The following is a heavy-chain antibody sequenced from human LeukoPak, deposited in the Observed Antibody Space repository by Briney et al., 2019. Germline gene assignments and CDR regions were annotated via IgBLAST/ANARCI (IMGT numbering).Heavy chain of an antibody. J-gene: IGHJ5*02. Sequence: GESLKISCKGSGYSFTSYWIGWVRQMPGKGLEWMGIIYPGDSDTRYSPSFQGQVTISADKSISTAYLQWSSLKASDTAMYYCARLSYSSSWYGWFDPRGQGTLVTVSS. CDR2: IYPGDSDT. CDR3: ARLSYSSSWYGWFDP. V-gene: IGHV5-51*01. CDR1: GYSFTSYW. D-gene: IGHD6-13*01.